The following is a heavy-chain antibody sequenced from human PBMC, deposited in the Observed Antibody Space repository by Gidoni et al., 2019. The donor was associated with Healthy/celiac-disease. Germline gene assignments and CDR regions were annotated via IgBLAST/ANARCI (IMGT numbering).Heavy chain of an antibody. Sequence: QVQLVQSGAEVKKPGASVKVSCTASGYTFTSSDSNWVRQATGQGLEGMGWMNPHSGNTGYAQKFQGRFNMTRNTSIGTAYMDLSSLRSEDTAVYYCARGLKGTNWNYYYYYMDVWGKGTTVTVSS. CDR1: GYTFTSSD. CDR3: ARGLKGTNWNYYYYYMDV. V-gene: IGHV1-8*01. CDR2: MNPHSGNT. D-gene: IGHD1-1*01. J-gene: IGHJ6*03.